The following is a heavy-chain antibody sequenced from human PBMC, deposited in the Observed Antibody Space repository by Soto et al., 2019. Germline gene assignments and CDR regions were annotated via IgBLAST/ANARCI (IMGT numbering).Heavy chain of an antibody. V-gene: IGHV3-33*01. D-gene: IGHD3-3*01. CDR3: ARDPRFGVVISNYMDV. J-gene: IGHJ6*03. CDR2: IWYDGSNK. Sequence: GVSLRLSCAASGFTFSSYGMHWVRQAPGKGLEWVAVIWYDGSNKYYADSVKGRFTISRDNSKNTLYLQMNSLRAEDTAVYYCARDPRFGVVISNYMDVWGKGTTVTVPS. CDR1: GFTFSSYG.